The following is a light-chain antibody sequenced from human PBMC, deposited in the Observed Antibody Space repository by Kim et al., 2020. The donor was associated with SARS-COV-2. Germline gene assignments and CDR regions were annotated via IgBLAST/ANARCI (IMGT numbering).Light chain of an antibody. CDR2: SAS. Sequence: EVVLTQSPGTPSLSPGERAALSCRASQSVSTTYLAWYQQKPGLAPRLLMYSASNRATGIPDRFSGSGSGTDFTLTISRLEPEDFAVYYCQQYGSSPWTFGQGTKVDIK. CDR3: QQYGSSPWT. V-gene: IGKV3-20*01. CDR1: QSVSTTY. J-gene: IGKJ1*01.